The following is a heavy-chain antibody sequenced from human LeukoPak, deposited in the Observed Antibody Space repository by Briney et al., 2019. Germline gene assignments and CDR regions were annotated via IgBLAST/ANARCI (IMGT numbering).Heavy chain of an antibody. V-gene: IGHV3-21*01. CDR1: GFIFNSHS. J-gene: IGHJ6*03. D-gene: IGHD6-19*01. CDR3: ARSSGWYHRGPDYYYYYMDV. Sequence: PGGSLRLSCAASGFIFNSHSMNWVRQAPGKGLEWVSSISSTSSCIYYADSVKSRFTISRDNAKNSLYLQMNSLRAEDTAVYYCARSSGWYHRGPDYYYYYMDVWGKGTTVTVS. CDR2: ISSTSSCI.